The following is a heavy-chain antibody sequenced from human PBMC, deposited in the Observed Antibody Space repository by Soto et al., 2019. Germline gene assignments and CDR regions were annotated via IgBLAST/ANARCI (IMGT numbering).Heavy chain of an antibody. J-gene: IGHJ4*02. D-gene: IGHD3-16*01. V-gene: IGHV4-4*02. CDR3: ARIRFGYIDY. CDR2: IYHYGTT. CDR1: GGSIDSSNW. Sequence: QVQLQESGPGLVKPSGTLSLTCAVSGGSIDSSNWWTWVRQPPGKGLEWIGEIYHYGTTNYNPSLTSRVTMSVDKSNDQFSLSLSSVTAADTAVYYCARIRFGYIDYWGQGTLVTVSS.